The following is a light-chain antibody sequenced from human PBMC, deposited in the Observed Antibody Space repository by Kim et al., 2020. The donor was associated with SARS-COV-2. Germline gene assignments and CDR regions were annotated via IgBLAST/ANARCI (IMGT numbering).Light chain of an antibody. J-gene: IGLJ2*01. Sequence: SYELTQPPSVSVSPGQTARITCSGDKLGDKYACWYQQKPGQSPVLVIYQDSKRPSGIPERFSGSNSGNTATLTISGTQAMDEADYYCQAWDSSTGVVFGGGTQLTVL. CDR1: KLGDKY. CDR2: QDS. CDR3: QAWDSSTGVV. V-gene: IGLV3-1*01.